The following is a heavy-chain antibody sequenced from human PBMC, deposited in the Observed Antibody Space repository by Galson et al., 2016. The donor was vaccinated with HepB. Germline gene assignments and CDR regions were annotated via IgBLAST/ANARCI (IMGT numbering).Heavy chain of an antibody. D-gene: IGHD4-17*01. CDR3: ARSNDYGDYYFDY. CDR2: ISRRSSYI. J-gene: IGHJ4*01. Sequence: SLRLSCAASGFTFSRYTMKSVRQAPGNALKWVFSISRRSSYIYYANSVKGRFTISSDNAKNSLYLQMNSLRAEDTAVYYCARSNDYGDYYFDYWGHGTLVTVSP. CDR1: GFTFSRYT. V-gene: IGHV3-21*01.